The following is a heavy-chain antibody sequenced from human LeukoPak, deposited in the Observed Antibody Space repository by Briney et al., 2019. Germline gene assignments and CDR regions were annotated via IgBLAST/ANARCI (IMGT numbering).Heavy chain of an antibody. CDR3: ARDRENYYDSSGYLNWYFDL. CDR2: IYYSGST. CDR1: GYSISSGYY. J-gene: IGHJ2*01. V-gene: IGHV4-38-2*02. D-gene: IGHD3-22*01. Sequence: SETLSLTCTVSGYSISSGYYWGWIRQPPGKGLEWIGSIYYSGSTYYNPSLKSRVTISVDTSKNQFSLKLSSVTAADTAVYYCARDRENYYDSSGYLNWYFDLWGRGTLVTVSS.